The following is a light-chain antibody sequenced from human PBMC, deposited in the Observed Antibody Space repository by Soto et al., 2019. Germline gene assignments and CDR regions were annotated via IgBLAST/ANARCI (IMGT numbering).Light chain of an antibody. J-gene: IGLJ1*01. CDR2: SYN. CDR1: SSNIGSNT. V-gene: IGLV1-44*01. CDR3: ATWDDSLNGYV. Sequence: QSVLAQPPSASGTPGQRVTISCSGNSSNIGSNTVNCYQQLPGTAPKLLIYSYNQRPSGVPHRFSGSKSGTSASLAISGLQSEDEADYYCATWDDSLNGYVFGTGTKGTVL.